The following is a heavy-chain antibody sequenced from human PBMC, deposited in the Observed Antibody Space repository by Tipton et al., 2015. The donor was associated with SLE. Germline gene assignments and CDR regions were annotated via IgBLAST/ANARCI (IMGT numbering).Heavy chain of an antibody. CDR3: AKGRGELSSSYFDY. Sequence: GSLRLSCAASGFTFDDYTMHWVRQAPGKGLEWVSLISWDGGSTYYADSVKGRFTISRDNSKNSLYLQMNSLRIEDTALYYCAKGRGELSSSYFDYWGQGTLVTVSS. J-gene: IGHJ4*02. V-gene: IGHV3-43*01. D-gene: IGHD3-16*02. CDR1: GFTFDDYT. CDR2: ISWDGGST.